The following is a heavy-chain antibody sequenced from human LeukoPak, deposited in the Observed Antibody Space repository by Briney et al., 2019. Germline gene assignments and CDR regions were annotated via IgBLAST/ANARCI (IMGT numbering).Heavy chain of an antibody. Sequence: GGSLRLSCAASGFTFSRYGMHWVRQAPGKGLEWVAFIRYDGSNKYYADSVKGRFTISRDNSKNTLYLQMNSLRAEDTAVYYCAEGGRHYCDSSGYYDYWGQGTLVTVSS. CDR3: AEGGRHYCDSSGYYDY. J-gene: IGHJ4*02. D-gene: IGHD3-22*01. CDR1: GFTFSRYG. V-gene: IGHV3-30*02. CDR2: IRYDGSNK.